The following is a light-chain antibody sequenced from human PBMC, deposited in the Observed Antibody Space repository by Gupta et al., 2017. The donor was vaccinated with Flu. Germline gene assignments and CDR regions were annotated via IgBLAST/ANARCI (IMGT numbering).Light chain of an antibody. J-gene: IGLJ2*01. CDR3: QAWDSSTGV. CDR1: KLGDKY. CDR2: QDS. V-gene: IGLV3-1*01. Sequence: YELTQPHSVSVSTGQTVSITCSGDKLGDKYACWYQQKPGQSPVLGIYQDSKRPSGIPERFSGSNSGNAATLTISGTQARDEADYYCQAWDSSTGVFGGGTKLTVL.